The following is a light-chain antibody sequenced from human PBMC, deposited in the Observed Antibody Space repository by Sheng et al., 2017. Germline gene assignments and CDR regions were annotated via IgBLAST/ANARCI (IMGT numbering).Light chain of an antibody. J-gene: IGKJ4*01. CDR2: DAS. Sequence: EIVLTQSPGTLSLSPGERATLSCRASQSVSTSYLAWYQQKPGQAPRLLIYDASTRATGIPDRFSGSGSGTDFTLTISRLEPEDFAVYYCQQYGTSPPITFGGGTKGGD. CDR3: QQYGTSPPIT. V-gene: IGKV3-20*01. CDR1: QSVSTSY.